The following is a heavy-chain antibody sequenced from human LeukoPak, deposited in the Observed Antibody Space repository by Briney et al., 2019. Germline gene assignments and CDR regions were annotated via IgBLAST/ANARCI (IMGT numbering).Heavy chain of an antibody. V-gene: IGHV1-18*01. CDR2: ISAYNGNT. D-gene: IGHD3-10*01. CDR3: AREPKGFGELSYMDV. Sequence: ASVKVSCRASGYTFTSYGISWVRQAPGQGLEWMGWISAYNGNTNYAHKLQGRVTMTTDTSTNTAYMKLRSLRSDDTAVYYCAREPKGFGELSYMDVWGKGTTVTVSS. CDR1: GYTFTSYG. J-gene: IGHJ6*03.